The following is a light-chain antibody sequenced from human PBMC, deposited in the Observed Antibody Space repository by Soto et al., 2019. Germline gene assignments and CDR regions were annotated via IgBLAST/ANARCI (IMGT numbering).Light chain of an antibody. V-gene: IGKV3-20*01. CDR1: QTVSGNY. Sequence: PRERATLSCRASQTVSGNYLAWYHQKPGQAPRLLIHSASTRAPGIPDRFSASGAGTDFTLTISRLEPEDFAVYYCQQYRDSRTFGQGTKVDIK. J-gene: IGKJ1*01. CDR3: QQYRDSRT. CDR2: SAS.